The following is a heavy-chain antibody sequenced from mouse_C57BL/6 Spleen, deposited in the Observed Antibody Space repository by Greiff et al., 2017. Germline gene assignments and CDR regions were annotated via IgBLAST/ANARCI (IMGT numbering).Heavy chain of an antibody. J-gene: IGHJ1*03. Sequence: DVMLVESGGGLVQPGGSMKLSCAASGFTFSDAWMDWVRQSPEKGLEWVAEIRNKANNHATYYAESVKGRFTIARDDSKSSVYLQMNSLRAEDTGIYYCTRPNYSNYWYFDVWGTGTTVTVSS. D-gene: IGHD2-5*01. V-gene: IGHV6-6*01. CDR1: GFTFSDAW. CDR3: TRPNYSNYWYFDV. CDR2: IRNKANNHAT.